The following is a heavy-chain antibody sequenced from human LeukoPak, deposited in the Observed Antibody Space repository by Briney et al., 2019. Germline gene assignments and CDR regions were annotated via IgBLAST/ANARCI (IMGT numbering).Heavy chain of an antibody. Sequence: SETLPLTCAVYGGSFSGYYWSWIRQPPGKGLEWIGEINHSGSTNYNPSLKSRVTISVDTSKNQFSLKLSSVTAADTAAYYCARRKEKLAYCGGDCYFRWGQGTLVTVSS. D-gene: IGHD2-21*02. CDR1: GGSFSGYY. CDR2: INHSGST. CDR3: ARRKEKLAYCGGDCYFR. J-gene: IGHJ4*02. V-gene: IGHV4-34*01.